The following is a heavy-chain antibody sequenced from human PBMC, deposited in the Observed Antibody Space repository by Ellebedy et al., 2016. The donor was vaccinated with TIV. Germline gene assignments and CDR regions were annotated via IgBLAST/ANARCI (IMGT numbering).Heavy chain of an antibody. CDR1: GFSLSNSF. CDR3: RPGHYSDA. J-gene: IGHJ4*02. V-gene: IGHV3-23*01. Sequence: GGSLRLSXTASGFSLSNSFMSWIRQAPGKGLEWVSTLTADGRSTYFADSVKGRFTISRDNSKNTVYLQMNSLRSEDTAVYYCRPGHYSDAWGQGNLVTVSS. CDR2: LTADGRST.